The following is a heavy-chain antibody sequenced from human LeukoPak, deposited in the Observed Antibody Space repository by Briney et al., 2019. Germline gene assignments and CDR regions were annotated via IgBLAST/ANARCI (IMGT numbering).Heavy chain of an antibody. CDR3: AKEVMGDGYNRGLFDY. CDR1: GFTFSNYA. J-gene: IGHJ4*02. D-gene: IGHD3-16*01. CDR2: INGGAQGT. Sequence: GGSLRLSCAASGFTFSNYAMSWVRQAPGKGLEWVSLINGGAQGTHYADSVKGRFTISRDTSKNALYLQMNSLRAEDTAIYYCAKEVMGDGYNRGLFDYWGQGTLVTVSS. V-gene: IGHV3-23*01.